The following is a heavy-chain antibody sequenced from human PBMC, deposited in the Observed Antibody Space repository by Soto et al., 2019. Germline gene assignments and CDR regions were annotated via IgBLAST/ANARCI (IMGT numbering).Heavy chain of an antibody. CDR2: ISYDGSNK. V-gene: IGHV3-30-3*01. CDR1: GFTFSSYA. CDR3: ARGNGGSSWTGFDY. Sequence: SLRLSCAASGFTFSSYAMHWVRQAPGKGLEWVAVISYDGSNKYYADSVKGRFTISRDNSKNTLYLQMNSLRAEDTAVYYCARGNGGSSWTGFDYCGQGTMVTVST. D-gene: IGHD6-13*01. J-gene: IGHJ4*02.